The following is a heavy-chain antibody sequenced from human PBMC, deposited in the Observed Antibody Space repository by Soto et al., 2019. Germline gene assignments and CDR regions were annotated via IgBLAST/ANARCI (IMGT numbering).Heavy chain of an antibody. CDR3: ATHEGGSGSYYNKYYDY. CDR2: IIPIFGTA. D-gene: IGHD3-10*01. Sequence: QVQLVQSGAEVKKPGSSVKVSCKASGGTFSSYAISWVRQDPGQGLEGMGGIIPIFGTANYAQKFQGRVTNTADKSKSTDYMELRSLRSEDTAVYYCATHEGGSGSYYNKYYDYCGQGTLVNVYS. J-gene: IGHJ4*02. V-gene: IGHV1-69*06. CDR1: GGTFSSYA.